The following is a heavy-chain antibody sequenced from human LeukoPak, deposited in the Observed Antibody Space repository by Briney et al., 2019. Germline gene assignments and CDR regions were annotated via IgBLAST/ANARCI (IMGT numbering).Heavy chain of an antibody. Sequence: AETLSLTCTVSGGSISSYYWSWIRQPPGKGLEWIGYIYYSGSTNYNPSLKSRVTISVDTSKNQFSLKLSSVTAADTAVYYCARAPPGAAAGVTTWFDPWGQGTLVTVSS. CDR3: ARAPPGAAAGVTTWFDP. J-gene: IGHJ5*02. D-gene: IGHD6-13*01. CDR1: GGSISSYY. V-gene: IGHV4-59*01. CDR2: IYYSGST.